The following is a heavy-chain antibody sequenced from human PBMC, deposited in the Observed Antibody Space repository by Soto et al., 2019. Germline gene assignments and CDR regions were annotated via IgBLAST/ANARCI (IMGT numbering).Heavy chain of an antibody. CDR3: ARGYGDYYSAWFDP. J-gene: IGHJ5*02. Sequence: SETLSLTCTVSGGSISSYYWSWIRQPPGKGLEWIGYIYYSGSTNYNPSLKSRVTISVDTSKNQFSLKLSSVTAADTAVYYCARGYGDYYSAWFDPWGQGTLVTVSS. D-gene: IGHD4-17*01. CDR1: GGSISSYY. V-gene: IGHV4-59*01. CDR2: IYYSGST.